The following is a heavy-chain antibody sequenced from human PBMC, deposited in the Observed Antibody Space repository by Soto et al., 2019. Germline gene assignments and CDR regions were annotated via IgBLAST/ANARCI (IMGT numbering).Heavy chain of an antibody. Sequence: EVQLVESGGGLVQPGGSLRLSCAASGFTVSSNYMSWVRQAPGKGLEWVSVIYSGGSTYYADSVKGRFTISRDNSKNTLYLQRNSLRAEDTAVYYCARDVGQWPGGTPPGAFDIWGQGTMVTVSS. CDR1: GFTVSSNY. V-gene: IGHV3-66*01. CDR2: IYSGGST. J-gene: IGHJ3*02. D-gene: IGHD6-19*01. CDR3: ARDVGQWPGGTPPGAFDI.